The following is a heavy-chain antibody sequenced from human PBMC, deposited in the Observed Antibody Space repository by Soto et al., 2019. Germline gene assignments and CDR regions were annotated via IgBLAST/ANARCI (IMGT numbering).Heavy chain of an antibody. CDR1: GFTFSSYA. Sequence: GGSLRLSCAASGFTFSSYAMSWVRQAPGKGLEWVSAISGSGGSTYYADSVKGRFTNSRDNSKNTLYLQMNSLRAEDTAVYYCAKDPQRSGWFDPWGQGTLVTVSS. CDR2: ISGSGGST. J-gene: IGHJ5*02. CDR3: AKDPQRSGWFDP. V-gene: IGHV3-23*01. D-gene: IGHD6-25*01.